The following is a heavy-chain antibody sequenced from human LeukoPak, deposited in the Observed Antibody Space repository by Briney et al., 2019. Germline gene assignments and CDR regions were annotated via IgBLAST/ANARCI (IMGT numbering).Heavy chain of an antibody. J-gene: IGHJ3*02. CDR3: ARAYYAKGAFDI. D-gene: IGHD2-2*01. CDR2: IYHSGST. CDR1: GYSISSGYY. Sequence: PSETLSLTCTVSGYSISSGYYWGWIQQPPGKGLEWIGSIYHSGSTYYNPSLKSRVTISVDTSKNQFSLKLSSVTAADTAVYYCARAYYAKGAFDIWGQGTMVTVSS. V-gene: IGHV4-38-2*02.